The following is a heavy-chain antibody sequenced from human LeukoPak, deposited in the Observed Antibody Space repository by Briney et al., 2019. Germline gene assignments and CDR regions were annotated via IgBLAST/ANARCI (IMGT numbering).Heavy chain of an antibody. Sequence: GASAKVSCKASGYTFINNWMHWVRQAPGQGLEWVGLINPTGTTTLYAQKFQGRVTLTRDMSTSTDYMELRSLKSEDTAVYYCARDSLGDGDYVYFQHWGQGTLVTVSS. J-gene: IGHJ1*01. CDR2: INPTGTTT. V-gene: IGHV1-46*01. D-gene: IGHD4-17*01. CDR1: GYTFINNW. CDR3: ARDSLGDGDYVYFQH.